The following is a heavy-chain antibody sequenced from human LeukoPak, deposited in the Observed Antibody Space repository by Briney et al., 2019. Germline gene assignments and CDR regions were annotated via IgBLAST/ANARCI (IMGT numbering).Heavy chain of an antibody. V-gene: IGHV3-7*01. CDR2: INEDAGEK. CDR3: ARDDTHYFDSSNSYYDALDI. CDR1: GFTFSSYW. J-gene: IGHJ3*02. Sequence: GGSLRLSCAASGFTFSSYWMTWVRQAPGKGLEWVANINEDAGEKNYVDSVKGRFTISRDNAKNSLFLQMNGLRAEDTAVYYCARDDTHYFDSSNSYYDALDIWGQGTMVTVSS. D-gene: IGHD3-22*01.